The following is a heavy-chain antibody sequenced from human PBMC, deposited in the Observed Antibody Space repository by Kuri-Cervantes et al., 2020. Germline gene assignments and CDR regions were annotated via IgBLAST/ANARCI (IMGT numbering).Heavy chain of an antibody. J-gene: IGHJ4*02. CDR2: INPNSGGT. Sequence: ASVKVSCKASGYTFTSYDINWVRQAPGQGLEWMGWINPNSGGTNYAQKFQGRVTMTRDTSISTAYMELSRLRSDDTAVYYCARSRDGYNRFLDYWGQGTPVTVSS. D-gene: IGHD5-24*01. CDR3: ARSRDGYNRFLDY. CDR1: GYTFTSYD. V-gene: IGHV1-2*02.